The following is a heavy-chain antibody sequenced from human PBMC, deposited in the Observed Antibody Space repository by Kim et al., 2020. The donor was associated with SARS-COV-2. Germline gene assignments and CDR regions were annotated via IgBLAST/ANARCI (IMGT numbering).Heavy chain of an antibody. V-gene: IGHV1-3*01. J-gene: IGHJ4*02. CDR3: ARDSQLSGFDY. CDR2: IHAGNGNT. Sequence: ASVKVSCKASGYAFAFTSFPLHWVRQAPGQRLEWMGWIHAGNGNTKYSQKFQGRATISRDTSATSAYLDLSSLTSEDTAVYYCARDSQLSGFDYWGQGSLVTVSS. CDR1: GYAFAFTSFP. D-gene: IGHD5-18*01.